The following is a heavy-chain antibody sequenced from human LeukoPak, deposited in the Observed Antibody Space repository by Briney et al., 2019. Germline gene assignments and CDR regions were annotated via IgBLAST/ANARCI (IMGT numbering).Heavy chain of an antibody. CDR2: INYSGLT. CDR3: ARDTALWTFDI. D-gene: IGHD2-21*02. V-gene: IGHV4-34*01. Sequence: SETLSLTCAVYGGSFSGYYWSWIRQPPGKGLEWIGEINYSGLTNYIPSLKSRVTISVDTSKNQFSLKMTSVTAADTAMYYCARDTALWTFDIWGQGTMVTVSS. J-gene: IGHJ3*02. CDR1: GGSFSGYY.